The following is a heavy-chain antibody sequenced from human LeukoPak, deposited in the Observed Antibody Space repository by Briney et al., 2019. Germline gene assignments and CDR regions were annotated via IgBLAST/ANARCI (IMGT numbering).Heavy chain of an antibody. D-gene: IGHD5-12*01. CDR1: GYTFTSYD. V-gene: IGHV1-8*01. CDR2: MNPNSGNT. Sequence: AASVKVSCKASGYTFTSYDINWVRQATGQGREWMGWMNPNSGNTGYAQKFQGRVTMTRNTSISTAYMELSSLRSEGTAVYYCAREVATDYYYYYGMDVWGQGTTVTVSS. J-gene: IGHJ6*02. CDR3: AREVATDYYYYYGMDV.